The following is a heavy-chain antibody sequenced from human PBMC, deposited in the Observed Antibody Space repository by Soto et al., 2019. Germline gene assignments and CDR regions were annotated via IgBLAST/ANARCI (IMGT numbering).Heavy chain of an antibody. J-gene: IGHJ4*02. CDR3: ARRRETIFGVITTFDY. CDR1: GYTFANYW. CDR2: IDPRDSYT. D-gene: IGHD3-22*01. Sequence: VESLKIACKGSGYTFANYWIKCLLQMAGKGLEWMGRIDPRDSYTNYSPSLQGHVTISADKSLNTAFLQWSTLKASDTAMYYCARRRETIFGVITTFDYWGQGTPVTVSS. V-gene: IGHV5-10-1*01.